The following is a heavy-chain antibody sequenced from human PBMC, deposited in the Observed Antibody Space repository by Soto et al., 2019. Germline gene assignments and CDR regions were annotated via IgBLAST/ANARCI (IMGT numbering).Heavy chain of an antibody. V-gene: IGHV4-59*08. CDR3: ARQGFGPLHGLVDV. CDR2: VHHSWGS. J-gene: IGHJ6*02. CDR1: GGSISSYY. D-gene: IGHD3-10*01. Sequence: QVQLQESGPGLVKPSETLSLSCTVSGGSISSYYWSWFRQSPGKRMEWIGYVHHSWGSSYNPSLQGRVAISLDTSKSQFSLKVTSVTATDTAVYYCARQGFGPLHGLVDVWGQGPTVTVSS.